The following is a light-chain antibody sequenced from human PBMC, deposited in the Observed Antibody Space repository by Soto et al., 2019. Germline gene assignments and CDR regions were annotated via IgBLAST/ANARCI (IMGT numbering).Light chain of an antibody. CDR3: QSYDSSLSAVV. CDR1: SSNLGAPYD. Sequence: QSVLTQPPSVSGAPGQGVSISCTGSSSNLGAPYDVHWYQQLPRTAPKLLIYTNSHRPSGVPDRFSGSKSGTSASLTITGLRTEDEADYYCQSYDSSLSAVVFGGGTQLTVL. J-gene: IGLJ2*01. V-gene: IGLV1-40*01. CDR2: TNS.